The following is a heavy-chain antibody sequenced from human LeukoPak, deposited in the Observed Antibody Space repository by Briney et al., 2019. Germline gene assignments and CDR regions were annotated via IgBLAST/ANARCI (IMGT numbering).Heavy chain of an antibody. CDR2: MNPNSGNT. Sequence: ASVKVSCKASGYTFTSYDINWVRQATGQGLEWMGWMNPNSGNTGYAQKFQGRVTMTRNTSISTAYMELSSLRSEDTAVYYCARGLGRYYDSSGYYGYWGQGTLVTVSS. V-gene: IGHV1-8*01. CDR3: ARGLGRYYDSSGYYGY. D-gene: IGHD3-22*01. J-gene: IGHJ4*02. CDR1: GYTFTSYD.